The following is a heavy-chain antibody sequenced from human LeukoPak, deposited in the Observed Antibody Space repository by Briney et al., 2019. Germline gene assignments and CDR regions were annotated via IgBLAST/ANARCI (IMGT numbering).Heavy chain of an antibody. D-gene: IGHD3-16*01. CDR3: ASHSYGSHPTFDC. Sequence: ASVKVSCKASGYTFTGYYVHWVRQAPGQGLEWMGWINPNSGGTNYAEKFQGRVTMTRDTSISTAYMELSRLRSDDTAVYYCASHSYGSHPTFDCWGQGTLVTVSS. J-gene: IGHJ4*02. V-gene: IGHV1-2*02. CDR2: INPNSGGT. CDR1: GYTFTGYY.